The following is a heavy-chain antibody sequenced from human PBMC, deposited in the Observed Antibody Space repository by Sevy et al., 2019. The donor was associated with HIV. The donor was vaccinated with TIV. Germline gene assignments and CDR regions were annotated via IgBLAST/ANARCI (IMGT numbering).Heavy chain of an antibody. D-gene: IGHD5-12*01. V-gene: IGHV3-74*01. J-gene: IGHJ6*03. CDR2: INSDGSST. Sequence: GGSLRLSCAASGFTFSSYWMHWVRQAPGKGLVWVSRINSDGSSTSYADSVKGRFTISRDNAKNTLYLQMNSLRAEDTAVYYCARVGRDGYNFLYDYYYMDVRGKGTTVTVSS. CDR3: ARVGRDGYNFLYDYYYMDV. CDR1: GFTFSSYW.